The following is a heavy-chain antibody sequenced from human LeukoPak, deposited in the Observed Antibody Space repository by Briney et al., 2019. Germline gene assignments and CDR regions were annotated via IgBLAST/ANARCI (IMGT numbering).Heavy chain of an antibody. V-gene: IGHV3-23*01. Sequence: GGSLRLSCADSGFTFSRYAMSWVRQAPGKGLEWVSAISGSGDSTYYADSVKGRITISRDNSRNTLYLQMNSLRAEDTALYYCAKWTEEKVRGVPAYWGQGTLVTVSS. J-gene: IGHJ4*02. D-gene: IGHD3-10*01. CDR3: AKWTEEKVRGVPAY. CDR2: ISGSGDST. CDR1: GFTFSRYA.